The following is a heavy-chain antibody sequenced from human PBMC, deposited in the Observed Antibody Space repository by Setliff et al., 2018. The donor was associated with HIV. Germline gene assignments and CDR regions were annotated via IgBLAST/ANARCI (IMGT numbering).Heavy chain of an antibody. CDR1: GGTFSSYA. V-gene: IGHV1-69*13. CDR2: IIPSFGTA. D-gene: IGHD3-22*01. J-gene: IGHJ4*02. CDR3: ARGSSGYYYGAY. Sequence: SVKVSCKASGGTFSSYAISWVRQAPGQGLEWMGGIIPSFGTANYAQKFQGRVTITADESTSTAYMELSSLRSEDTAVYYCARGSSGYYYGAYWGQGTLVTVSS.